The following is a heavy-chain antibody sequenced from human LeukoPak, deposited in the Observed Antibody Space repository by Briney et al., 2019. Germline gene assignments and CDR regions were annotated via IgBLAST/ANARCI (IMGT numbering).Heavy chain of an antibody. Sequence: ASVKVSCKASGYTFTGYYMHWVRQAPGQGLEGMGCINPNSGGTNYAQKFHGRLTMTRDTSISTAYMELSRLRSDDTAVYYCARRGYSYGIDYYYYMDVWGKGTTVTVSS. J-gene: IGHJ6*03. V-gene: IGHV1-2*02. D-gene: IGHD5-18*01. CDR1: GYTFTGYY. CDR3: ARRGYSYGIDYYYYMDV. CDR2: INPNSGGT.